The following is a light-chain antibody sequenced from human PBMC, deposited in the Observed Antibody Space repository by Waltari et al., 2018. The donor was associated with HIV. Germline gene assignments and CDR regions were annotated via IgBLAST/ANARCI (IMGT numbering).Light chain of an antibody. CDR1: QPIFSD. Sequence: EVVMTQSPATLSVSPGGRATLSCRASQPIFSDLAWYQQKPGQAPRRLIYGVSTRATGVPARFSGSGSGTEFTLTISSLQSEDFAVYYCQQYKHWPLTFGQGTRVEIK. CDR2: GVS. V-gene: IGKV3-15*01. CDR3: QQYKHWPLT. J-gene: IGKJ1*01.